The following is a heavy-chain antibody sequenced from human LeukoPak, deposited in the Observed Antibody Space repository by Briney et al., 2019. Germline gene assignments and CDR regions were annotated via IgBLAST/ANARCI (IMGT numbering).Heavy chain of an antibody. CDR2: ISTYNGNT. CDR1: GYTFTSYS. CDR3: ARVMESLRSNWSDP. J-gene: IGHJ5*02. D-gene: IGHD1-1*01. V-gene: IGHV1-18*01. Sequence: GASVKVSCKASGYTFTSYSITWVRQAPGQGLEWMGWISTYNGNTNYAQNLQGRVTMTTDTSTSTAYMELRSLRSDDTAVYYCARVMESLRSNWSDPWGQGTLVTVSS.